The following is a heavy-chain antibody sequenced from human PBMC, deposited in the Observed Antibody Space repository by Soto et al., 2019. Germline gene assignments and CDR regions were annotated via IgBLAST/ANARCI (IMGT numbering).Heavy chain of an antibody. CDR1: GGSISSGGYY. CDR2: IYYSGTT. J-gene: IGHJ6*01. Sequence: QVQLQESGPGLVKPSQTLSLTCTVSGGSISSGGYYWYWIRQHPGKGLEWIGYIYYSGTTYYNPSRKIRVTISVDTSKNQFSLKLSSVTAADTDVYYCAASCVAGGGFNDYGMDVWGQGTTVTVAS. CDR3: AASCVAGGGFNDYGMDV. D-gene: IGHD6-19*01. V-gene: IGHV4-31*03.